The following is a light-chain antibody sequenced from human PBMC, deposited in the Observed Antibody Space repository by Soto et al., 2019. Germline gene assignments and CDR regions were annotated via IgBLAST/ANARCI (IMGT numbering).Light chain of an antibody. Sequence: AIQMTQSPSSLSASVGDRVTITCRASQGIRTELAWYQQKAGKAPQLLIYAASSLQSGVPSRFSGSGSGTDFTLTISSLQPEEFATYYCLQDYNYPRTFGQGTKLEIK. V-gene: IGKV1-6*01. CDR1: QGIRTE. J-gene: IGKJ2*01. CDR3: LQDYNYPRT. CDR2: AAS.